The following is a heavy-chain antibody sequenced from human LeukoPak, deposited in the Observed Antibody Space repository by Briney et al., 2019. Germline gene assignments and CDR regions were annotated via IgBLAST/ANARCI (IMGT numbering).Heavy chain of an antibody. CDR3: AKGGGDGYNLHYLGTYYYGMDV. Sequence: SETLSLTCAVYGGSFSGYYWSWIRQPPGKGLEWIGEINHSGSTNYNPSLKSRVTISVDMSKNQFSLKLSSVTAADTAVYYCAKGGGDGYNLHYLGTYYYGMDVWGQGTTVTVSS. CDR2: INHSGST. J-gene: IGHJ6*02. V-gene: IGHV4-34*01. D-gene: IGHD5-24*01. CDR1: GGSFSGYY.